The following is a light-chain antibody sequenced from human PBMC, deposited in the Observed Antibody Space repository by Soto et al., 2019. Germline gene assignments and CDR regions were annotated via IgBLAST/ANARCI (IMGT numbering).Light chain of an antibody. Sequence: DIQLTQSPSSLSASVGDTVTITCRASQTIDSFLIWYQQKPGIAPKVLIYAPSSLQSGVPSRFSGSGSGTDFTLPINSLHPEDFATYYCQQTYNAPFTFGQGTKL. CDR3: QQTYNAPFT. J-gene: IGKJ2*01. V-gene: IGKV1-39*01. CDR2: APS. CDR1: QTIDSF.